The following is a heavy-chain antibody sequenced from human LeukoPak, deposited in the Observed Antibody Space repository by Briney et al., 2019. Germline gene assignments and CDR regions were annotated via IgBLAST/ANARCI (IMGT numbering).Heavy chain of an antibody. D-gene: IGHD4-17*01. CDR2: TYSSGST. Sequence: PPGGSLRLSCAASGFTFSDYYMSWVRQAPGKGLEWVSVTYSSGSTYYADPVKGRFTISRDNSKNTLYLQMNSLRVEDTAVYYCARDQVSLRAHDAFDIWGQGTMVTVSS. CDR1: GFTFSDYY. V-gene: IGHV3-66*01. CDR3: ARDQVSLRAHDAFDI. J-gene: IGHJ3*02.